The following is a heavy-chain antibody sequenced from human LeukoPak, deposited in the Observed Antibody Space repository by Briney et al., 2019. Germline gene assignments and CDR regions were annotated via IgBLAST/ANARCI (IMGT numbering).Heavy chain of an antibody. Sequence: GGSLRLSCAASGFTFSSYSMNWVRQAPGKGLEWVSYISSSSSTIYYADSVKGRFTIFRDNAKNSLYLQMNSLRAEDTAVYYCARDLQQLGQHNFDYWGQGTLVTVSS. J-gene: IGHJ4*02. CDR3: ARDLQQLGQHNFDY. V-gene: IGHV3-48*01. CDR2: ISSSSSTI. D-gene: IGHD6-13*01. CDR1: GFTFSSYS.